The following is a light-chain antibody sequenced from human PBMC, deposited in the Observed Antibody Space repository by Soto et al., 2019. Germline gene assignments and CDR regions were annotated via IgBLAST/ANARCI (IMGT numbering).Light chain of an antibody. Sequence: DIVMTQSPDSLAVSLGERATINCKSSQSLLSRSNNKNYLAWYQHKPGQPPKLLFYWASTRESGVPDRFSGSGSGTDFTLTISILQAEDVSVYYCQQYYSLPYTFGQGTKLAIK. V-gene: IGKV4-1*01. CDR1: QSLLSRSNNKNY. CDR3: QQYYSLPYT. CDR2: WAS. J-gene: IGKJ2*01.